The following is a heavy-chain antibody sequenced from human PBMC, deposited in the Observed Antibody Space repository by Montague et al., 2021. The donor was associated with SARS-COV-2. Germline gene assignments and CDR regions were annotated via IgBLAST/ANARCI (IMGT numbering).Heavy chain of an antibody. CDR2: VSYRGST. CDR3: ARDVRYYYDQ. CDR1: GGSMSSYH. Sequence: SETLSLTCSVSGGSMSSYHWVWIRQPPGKGLEWIGYVSYRGSTNYNLSLKSRVTISLDTSKNRFSLRVTSVTAADTAVYYCARDVRYYYDQWGQGILVTVSP. J-gene: IGHJ4*02. V-gene: IGHV4-59*01. D-gene: IGHD3-10*01.